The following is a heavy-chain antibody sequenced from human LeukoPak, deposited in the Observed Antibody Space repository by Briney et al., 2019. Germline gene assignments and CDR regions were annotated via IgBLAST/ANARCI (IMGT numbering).Heavy chain of an antibody. CDR2: IRSKANSYAT. Sequence: GGSLRLSCAASGFTFRGSAMHWVGQASGKGLEWVGRIRSKANSYATAYAASVKGRFTISRDDSKNTAYLQMNSLKTEDTAVYYCARVNGYCSSTSCYGYFDYWGQGTLVTVSS. V-gene: IGHV3-73*01. D-gene: IGHD2-2*01. CDR1: GFTFRGSA. J-gene: IGHJ4*02. CDR3: ARVNGYCSSTSCYGYFDY.